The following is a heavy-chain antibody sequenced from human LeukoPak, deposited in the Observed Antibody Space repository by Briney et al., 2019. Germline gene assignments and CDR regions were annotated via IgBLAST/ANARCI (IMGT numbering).Heavy chain of an antibody. J-gene: IGHJ6*02. D-gene: IGHD2-2*02. V-gene: IGHV4-31*03. Sequence: KPSQTLSLTCTVSGGSISSGGYYCSWIRQHPGKGLEWIGYIYYSGSTYYNPSLKSRVTISVDTSKNQFSLKLSSVTAADTAVYYCARGYCSSTSCYTGYGMDVWGQGTKVTVSS. CDR1: GGSISSGGYY. CDR2: IYYSGST. CDR3: ARGYCSSTSCYTGYGMDV.